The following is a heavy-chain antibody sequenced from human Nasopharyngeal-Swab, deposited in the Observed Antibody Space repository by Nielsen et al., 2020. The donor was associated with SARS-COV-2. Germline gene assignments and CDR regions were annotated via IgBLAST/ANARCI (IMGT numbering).Heavy chain of an antibody. CDR2: ISTSGGST. V-gene: IGHV3-23*01. Sequence: WIRQPPGKGLEWVSTISTSGGSTYYADSVKGRFTISRDNSRNTLYLQMNSLRAEDTAVYYCAKDPYYDFWSGYYFDYWGQGTLVTVSS. CDR3: AKDPYYDFWSGYYFDY. J-gene: IGHJ4*02. D-gene: IGHD3-3*01.